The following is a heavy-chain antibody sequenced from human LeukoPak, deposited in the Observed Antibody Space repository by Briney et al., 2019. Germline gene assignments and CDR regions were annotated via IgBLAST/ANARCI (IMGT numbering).Heavy chain of an antibody. V-gene: IGHV3-30*18. J-gene: IGHJ6*03. D-gene: IGHD3-3*01. CDR3: AKDSITIFGVVRKNYYYYYMDV. CDR1: GFTFSSYG. CDR2: ISYDGSNK. Sequence: GRSLRLSCAASGFTFSSYGMHWVRQAPGKGLEWVAVISYDGSNKYYADSVKGRFTISRDNSKNTLYLQMNSLRAEDTAVYYCAKDSITIFGVVRKNYYYYYMDVWGKGTTVTISS.